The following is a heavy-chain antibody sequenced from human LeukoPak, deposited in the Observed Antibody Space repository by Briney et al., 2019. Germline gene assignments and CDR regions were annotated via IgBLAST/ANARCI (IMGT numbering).Heavy chain of an antibody. CDR2: ISYDGSNK. CDR3: ARDPSEGVVVTIEGGGFDY. V-gene: IGHV3-30*04. CDR1: GFTFSSCA. D-gene: IGHD3-22*01. Sequence: HPGGSLRLSCAASGFTFSSCAMHWVRQAPGKGLEWVAVISYDGSNKYYADSVKGRFTISRDNSKNTLYLQMNSLRAEDTAVYYCARDPSEGVVVTIEGGGFDYWGQGTLVTVSS. J-gene: IGHJ4*02.